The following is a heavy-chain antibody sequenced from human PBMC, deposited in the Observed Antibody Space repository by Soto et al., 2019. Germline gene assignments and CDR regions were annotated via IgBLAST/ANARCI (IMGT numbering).Heavy chain of an antibody. CDR2: IYYSGST. V-gene: IGHV4-39*01. J-gene: IGHJ4*02. D-gene: IGHD3-3*01. Sequence: SETLSLTCTVSGGSISSSSYYWGWIRQPPGKGLEWIGSIYYSGSTYYNPSLKSRVTISVDTSKNQFSLKLSSVTAADTAVYYCARHVEWSGHNDYWGQGTLVTVSS. CDR3: ARHVEWSGHNDY. CDR1: GGSISSSSYY.